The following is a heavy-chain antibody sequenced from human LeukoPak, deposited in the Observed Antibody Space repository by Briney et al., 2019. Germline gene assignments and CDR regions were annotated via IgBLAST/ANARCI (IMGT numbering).Heavy chain of an antibody. D-gene: IGHD6-13*01. CDR2: IYTSGST. Sequence: SETLSLTCTVSGGSISSYYWSWIRQPAGKGLEWIGRIYTSGSTNYNPSLKSRVTMSVDTSKNQFSLKLSSLTAADTAVYYCARATAAAGTVYFDYWGQGTLVTVSS. V-gene: IGHV4-4*07. CDR1: GGSISSYY. CDR3: ARATAAAGTVYFDY. J-gene: IGHJ4*02.